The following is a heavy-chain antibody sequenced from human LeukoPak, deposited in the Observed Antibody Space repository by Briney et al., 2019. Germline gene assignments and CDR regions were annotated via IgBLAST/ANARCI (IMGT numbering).Heavy chain of an antibody. V-gene: IGHV4-4*07. CDR1: GGSISSYY. D-gene: IGHD6-13*01. J-gene: IGHJ3*02. Sequence: SETLSLTCTVSGGSISSYYWSWIRQPAGKGLEWIGRIYTSGSTYYNPSLKSRVTISVDTSKNQFSLKLSSVTAADTAVYYCARDQYSSSLDAFDIWGQGTMVTVSS. CDR3: ARDQYSSSLDAFDI. CDR2: IYTSGST.